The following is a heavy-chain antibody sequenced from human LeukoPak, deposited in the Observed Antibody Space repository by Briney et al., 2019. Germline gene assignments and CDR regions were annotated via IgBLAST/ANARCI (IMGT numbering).Heavy chain of an antibody. CDR2: IHHSGST. CDR3: ARGRYCSGSSCYLDY. CDR1: GYSISSGYY. D-gene: IGHD2-15*01. V-gene: IGHV4-38-2*02. J-gene: IGHJ4*02. Sequence: SETLSLTCTVSGYSISSGYYWGWIRQPPGKGLEWIGSIHHSGSTYYNPSLKSRVTISVDTSKNQFSLKLSSVTAADTAVYYCARGRYCSGSSCYLDYWGQGTLVTVSS.